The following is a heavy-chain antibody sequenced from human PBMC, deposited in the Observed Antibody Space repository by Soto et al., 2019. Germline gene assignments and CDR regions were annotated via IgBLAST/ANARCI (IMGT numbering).Heavy chain of an antibody. J-gene: IGHJ5*02. CDR3: ARGVAGPLHWFDP. V-gene: IGHV1-3*01. Sequence: GASVKVSCKASGYTLTSYAMHWVRQAPGQRLEWMGWINAGNGNTKYSQKFQGRVTITRDTSASTAYMELSSLRSEDTAVYYCARGVAGPLHWFDPWGQGTLVTVSS. CDR2: INAGNGNT. CDR1: GYTLTSYA. D-gene: IGHD6-19*01.